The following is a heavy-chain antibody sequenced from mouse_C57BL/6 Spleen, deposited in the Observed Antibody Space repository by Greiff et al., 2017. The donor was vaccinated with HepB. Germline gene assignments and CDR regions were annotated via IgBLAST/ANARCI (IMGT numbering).Heavy chain of an antibody. V-gene: IGHV1-4*01. CDR2: INPSSGYT. CDR1: GYTFTSYT. D-gene: IGHD1-1*01. J-gene: IGHJ1*03. Sequence: VKLQQSGAELARPGASVKMSCKASGYTFTSYTMHWVKQRPGQGLEWIGYINPSSGYTKYNQKFKDKATLTADKSSSTAYMQLSSLTSEDSAVYYCAREYYGSSGYFDVWGTGTTVTVSS. CDR3: AREYYGSSGYFDV.